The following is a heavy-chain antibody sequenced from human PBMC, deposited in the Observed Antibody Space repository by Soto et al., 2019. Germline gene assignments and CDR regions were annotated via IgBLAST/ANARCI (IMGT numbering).Heavy chain of an antibody. CDR3: ATEGTSGLHSFDY. J-gene: IGHJ4*02. Sequence: GGSLRLSCAASGFTFSNYAISWVRQAPGKGLEWVSIISGSGDTPYYADSVKGRFTISRDNSRNTLYLQMNSLRAGDSAKYYRATEGTSGLHSFDYWGPGTLVTVSS. CDR2: ISGSGDTP. CDR1: GFTFSNYA. D-gene: IGHD6-19*01. V-gene: IGHV3-23*01.